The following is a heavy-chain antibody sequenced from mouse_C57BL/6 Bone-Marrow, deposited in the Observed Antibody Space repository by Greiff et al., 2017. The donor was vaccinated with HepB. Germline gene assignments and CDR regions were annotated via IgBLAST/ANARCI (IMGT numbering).Heavy chain of an antibody. Sequence: QVQLQQSGAELVRPGASVKLSCTASGFTITNYCMGWVKQRPGHGLEWIGGIYPGGGYTNYKEKFKGKATLTADKSSTTAYMQLSSLTAEDSAIYYCARWRDSSGNDYFAYWGQGTTLTVTS. CDR3: ARWRDSSGNDYFAY. CDR2: IYPGGGYT. V-gene: IGHV1-63*01. D-gene: IGHD3-2*02. J-gene: IGHJ2*01. CDR1: GFTITNYC.